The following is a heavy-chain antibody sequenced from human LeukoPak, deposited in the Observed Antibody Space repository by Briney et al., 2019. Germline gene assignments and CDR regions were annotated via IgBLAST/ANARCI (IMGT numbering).Heavy chain of an antibody. J-gene: IGHJ6*02. CDR2: ISGDGGST. Sequence: GGSLRLSCAASGFTFDDYAMHWVRQAPGKGLEWVSLISGDGGSTYYADSVKGRFTISRDNSKNSLYLQMNSLRTEDTALYYCAKDSDHYYYYYGMDVWGQGTTVTVSS. V-gene: IGHV3-43*02. CDR1: GFTFDDYA. CDR3: AKDSDHYYYYYGMDV.